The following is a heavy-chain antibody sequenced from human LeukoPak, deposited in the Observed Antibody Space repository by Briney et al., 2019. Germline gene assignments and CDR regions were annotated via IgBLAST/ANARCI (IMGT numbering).Heavy chain of an antibody. CDR3: ARYDRSGYWYAFDL. V-gene: IGHV4-61*09. CDR1: GGSISSGSYY. D-gene: IGHD3-22*01. CDR2: IYTSGIT. Sequence: SQTLSLTCTVSGGSISSGSYYWSWIRQPAGEGLEWLGHIYTSGITKYNPHLQSRVTISVDTSKNQFSLKLSSVTAADTAVYYCARYDRSGYWYAFDLWGQGTMVTVSS. J-gene: IGHJ3*01.